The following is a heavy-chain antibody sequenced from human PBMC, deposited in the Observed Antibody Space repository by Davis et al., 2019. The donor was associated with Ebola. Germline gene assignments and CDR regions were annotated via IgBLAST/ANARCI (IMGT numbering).Heavy chain of an antibody. V-gene: IGHV4-34*01. CDR3: ARGMSFYST. D-gene: IGHD2/OR15-2a*01. Sequence: MPSETLSLTCAVYGGSFSGYYWSWIRQPPGKGLEWMGEINHSGSTNYNPSLKSRVTISVDTSKNQFSMKLSSVTAADTAVYYCARGMSFYSTWGQGTLVTVSS. J-gene: IGHJ5*02. CDR2: INHSGST. CDR1: GGSFSGYY.